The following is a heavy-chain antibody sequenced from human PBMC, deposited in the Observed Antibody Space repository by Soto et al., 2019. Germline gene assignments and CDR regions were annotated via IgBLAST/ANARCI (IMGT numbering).Heavy chain of an antibody. V-gene: IGHV1-69*13. D-gene: IGHD3-22*01. Sequence: GASVKVSCKASGTTFSNYAIGWVRQAHGQGLEWMGGIILPFGTPNYAQKFQGRVTISADESMTTAYMELRGLRSEDTAVYYCVRGPDYEGYFDYWGQGTLVTVSS. CDR3: VRGPDYEGYFDY. CDR2: IILPFGTP. J-gene: IGHJ4*02. CDR1: GTTFSNYA.